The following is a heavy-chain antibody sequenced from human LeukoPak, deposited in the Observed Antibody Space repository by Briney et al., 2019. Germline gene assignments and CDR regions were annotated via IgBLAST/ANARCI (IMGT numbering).Heavy chain of an antibody. J-gene: IGHJ4*02. V-gene: IGHV3-53*01. D-gene: IGHD3-9*01. Sequence: GGSLRLSCAASGFTVSSNYMSWVRQAPGKGLEWVSVIYSGGSTYYADSVKGRFTISRDNSKNTLYLQMNSLRAEDTAVYYCAKDANVPVFDWLLFPFDYWGQGTLVTVSS. CDR2: IYSGGST. CDR3: AKDANVPVFDWLLFPFDY. CDR1: GFTVSSNY.